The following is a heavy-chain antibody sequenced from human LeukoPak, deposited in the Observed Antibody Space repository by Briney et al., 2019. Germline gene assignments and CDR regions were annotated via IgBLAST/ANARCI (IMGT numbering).Heavy chain of an antibody. CDR3: ARVEMATSSLDL. D-gene: IGHD5-24*01. CDR2: IYTGGRT. V-gene: IGHV3-53*01. CDR1: ELTVSRNY. Sequence: GGSLRLSCTDSELTVSRNYMAWVRQAPGKGLECVSVIYTGGRTFYADSVRGRLTISRDISKNTVSPQMNSLKAEDTAVYFCARVEMATSSLDLWGQGTLVIVSS. J-gene: IGHJ5*02.